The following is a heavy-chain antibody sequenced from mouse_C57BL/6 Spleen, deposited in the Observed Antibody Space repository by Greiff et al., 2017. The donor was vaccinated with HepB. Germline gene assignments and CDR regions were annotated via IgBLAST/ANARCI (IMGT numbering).Heavy chain of an antibody. Sequence: VKLQQPGTELVKPGASVKLSCKASGYTFTSYWMHWVKQRPGQGLEWIGNINPSNGGTNYNEKFKSKATLTVDKSSSTAYMQLSSLTSEDSAVYYGAREGIYMGNYGYFDVWGTGTTVTVSS. CDR1: GYTFTSYW. V-gene: IGHV1-53*01. J-gene: IGHJ1*03. D-gene: IGHD1-3*01. CDR3: AREGIYMGNYGYFDV. CDR2: INPSNGGT.